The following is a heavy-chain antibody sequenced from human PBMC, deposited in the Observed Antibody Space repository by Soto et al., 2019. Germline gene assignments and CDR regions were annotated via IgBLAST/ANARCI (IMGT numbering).Heavy chain of an antibody. Sequence: EVQLVESGGGLVQPGGSLRLSCAASGLTFSTYDMHWVRQPIGKGLEWVAALGTGDDTYYPDSVRGRFTVSRDDVENSLYLQMDSLTAGDTAVYYCAREGPDWVFDLWGRGTLVIVSS. V-gene: IGHV3-13*01. J-gene: IGHJ2*01. CDR2: LGTGDDT. CDR1: GLTFSTYD. CDR3: AREGPDWVFDL.